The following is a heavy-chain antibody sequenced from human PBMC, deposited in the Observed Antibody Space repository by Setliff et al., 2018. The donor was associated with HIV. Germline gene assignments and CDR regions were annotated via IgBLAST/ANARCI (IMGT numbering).Heavy chain of an antibody. CDR3: ARRIGFDV. J-gene: IGHJ3*01. Sequence: GASVKVSCKASGYTFTNYDINWVRQVTGQGLEWMGWMNPNSGNTGYGQKFQGRVTMTRDTSISTAYMELSNLGSEDTAVYYCARRIGFDVWGQGTMVT. V-gene: IGHV1-8*01. CDR2: MNPNSGNT. D-gene: IGHD2-15*01. CDR1: GYTFTNYD.